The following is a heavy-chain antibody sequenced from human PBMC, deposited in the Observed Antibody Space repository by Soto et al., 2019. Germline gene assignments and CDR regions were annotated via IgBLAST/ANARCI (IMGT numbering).Heavy chain of an antibody. J-gene: IGHJ4*02. CDR2: INAGNGNT. CDR3: ARGDYYDIHDY. V-gene: IGHV1-3*01. Sequence: GASVKVSCKASGYTFTSYGISWVRQAPGQRLEWMGWINAGNGNTKYSQKFQGRVTITRDTSASTAYMEVSSLRSEDTAVYYRARGDYYDIHDYWGQGTLVTVSS. CDR1: GYTFTSYG. D-gene: IGHD3-22*01.